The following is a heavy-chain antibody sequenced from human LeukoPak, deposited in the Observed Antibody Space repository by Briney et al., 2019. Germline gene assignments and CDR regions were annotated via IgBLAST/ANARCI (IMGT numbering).Heavy chain of an antibody. D-gene: IGHD2-15*01. J-gene: IGHJ4*02. CDR1: GFTFSSYG. CDR3: AKDLGHLGYCSGGSCYVLDY. CDR2: IRYDGSNK. Sequence: GGSLRLSCAASGFTFSSYGMHWVRQAPGKGLEWVAFIRYDGSNKYYADSVKGRFTISRDNSKNTLYLQMNNLRAEDTAVYYCAKDLGHLGYCSGGSCYVLDYWGQGTLVTVSS. V-gene: IGHV3-30*02.